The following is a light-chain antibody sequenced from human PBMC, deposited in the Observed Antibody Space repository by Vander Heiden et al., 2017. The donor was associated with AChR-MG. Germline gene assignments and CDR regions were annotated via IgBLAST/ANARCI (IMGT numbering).Light chain of an antibody. V-gene: IGLV3-21*01. CDR1: KIGTKA. CDR3: QVWDSTSERNV. J-gene: IGLJ1*01. Sequence: SFVLTQPPSVSVAPGEPARITCGGNKIGTKAVHWYQQKPGQAPILVIYSNSDRPSGIPERFSGSNSGNTATLTISRVEAGDEADYYCQVWDSTSERNVFGTGTKVTVL. CDR2: SNS.